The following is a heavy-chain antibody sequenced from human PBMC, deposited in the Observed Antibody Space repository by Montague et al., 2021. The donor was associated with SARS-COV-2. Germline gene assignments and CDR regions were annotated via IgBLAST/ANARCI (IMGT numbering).Heavy chain of an antibody. J-gene: IGHJ3*02. CDR3: ASSGITLTGLDAFDI. D-gene: IGHD3-9*01. Sequence: CAISGDSVSSQSVAWNWIRQSPPRRLERLGRTYYRSKWDSDYAESVKRRLVITPDTSKNQVSLQLNSVIPEDTAVYFCASSGITLTGLDAFDIWGQGTMVTVSS. CDR2: TYYRSKWDS. CDR1: GDSVSSQSVA. V-gene: IGHV6-1*01.